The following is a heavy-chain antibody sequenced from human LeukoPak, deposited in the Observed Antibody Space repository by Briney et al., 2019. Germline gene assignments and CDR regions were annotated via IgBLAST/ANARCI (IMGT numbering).Heavy chain of an antibody. J-gene: IGHJ6*03. D-gene: IGHD2-15*01. V-gene: IGHV3-11*01. Sequence: PGGALRLSCAASGFTFSSYEMSWVRQAPGKGLEGVSSISRSGSTKYYADSVKGGFTISRDNAKNALCMQMNSLRDEDTAVYDCPRVLRYCSGGNCYSGGLGYMDVWGKGTTVTISS. CDR2: ISRSGSTK. CDR1: GFTFSSYE. CDR3: PRVLRYCSGGNCYSGGLGYMDV.